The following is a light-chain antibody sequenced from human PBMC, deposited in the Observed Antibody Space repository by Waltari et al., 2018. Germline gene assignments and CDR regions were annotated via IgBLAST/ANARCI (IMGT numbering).Light chain of an antibody. CDR2: GTS. CDR3: QQSYRNFRT. Sequence: DIQMTQSPSSLSASVGDTVTITCRASQNIGRYLNWYQHKPGKAPKVLLSGTSNLHSGVPSRFRGSGSGTDFTLTINNLQPEDFATYFCQQSYRNFRTFGLGTKVEIK. CDR1: QNIGRY. V-gene: IGKV1-39*01. J-gene: IGKJ1*01.